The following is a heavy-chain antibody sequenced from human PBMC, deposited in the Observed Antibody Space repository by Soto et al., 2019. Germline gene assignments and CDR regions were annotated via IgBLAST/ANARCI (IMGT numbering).Heavy chain of an antibody. CDR2: ISSSSSTI. CDR1: GFTFSSYS. D-gene: IGHD3-22*01. V-gene: IGHV3-48*02. Sequence: EVQQVESGGGLVQPGGSLRLSCAASGFTFSSYSMNWVHQAPGKGLEWVSYISSSSSTIYYADSVKGRFTISRDNAKHSLYLQMNSLRDEDAAVYYCARELYYYDSSGYFDAFDIWGHGTMVTVSS. J-gene: IGHJ3*02. CDR3: ARELYYYDSSGYFDAFDI.